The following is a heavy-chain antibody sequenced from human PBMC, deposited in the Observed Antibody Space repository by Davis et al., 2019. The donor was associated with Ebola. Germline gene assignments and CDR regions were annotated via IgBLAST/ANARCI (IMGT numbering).Heavy chain of an antibody. V-gene: IGHV4-4*02. D-gene: IGHD4-17*01. CDR3: ARMVYDYGDYRMFDY. CDR2: IYHSGST. CDR1: GGSISSSNW. J-gene: IGHJ4*02. Sequence: SETLSLTCAVSGGSISSSNWWSWVRQPPGKGLEWIGEIYHSGSTNYNPSLKSRVTISVDKSKNQFSLKLSSVTAADTAVYYCARMVYDYGDYRMFDYWGQGTLVTVSS.